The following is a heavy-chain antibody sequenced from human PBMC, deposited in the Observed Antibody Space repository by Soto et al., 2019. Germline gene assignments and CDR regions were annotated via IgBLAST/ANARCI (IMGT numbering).Heavy chain of an antibody. V-gene: IGHV4-31*03. D-gene: IGHD3-10*01. CDR2: IYYSGST. J-gene: IGHJ4*02. CDR1: GGSISSGGYY. Sequence: SETLSLTCTVSGGSISSGGYYWSWIRQHPGKGLEWIGYIYYSGSTYYNPSLKSRVTISVDTSKNQFSLKLSSVTAADTAVYYCARLAGFGELAFDYWGQGTLVTVSS. CDR3: ARLAGFGELAFDY.